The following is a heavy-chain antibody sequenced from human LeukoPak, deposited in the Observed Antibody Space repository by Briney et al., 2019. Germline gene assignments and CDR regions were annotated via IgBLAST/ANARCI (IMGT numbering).Heavy chain of an antibody. CDR1: GGSISSSSYY. V-gene: IGHV4-39*01. Sequence: SETLSLTCTVSGGSISSSSYYWGSIRQPPGTGLEWIGSIYYSGSTYYNPSLKSRATISVDTSKNQFSLKLSSVTAADTAVYYCARPYDSSGYWDYWGQGTLVTVSS. D-gene: IGHD3-22*01. CDR3: ARPYDSSGYWDY. CDR2: IYYSGST. J-gene: IGHJ4*02.